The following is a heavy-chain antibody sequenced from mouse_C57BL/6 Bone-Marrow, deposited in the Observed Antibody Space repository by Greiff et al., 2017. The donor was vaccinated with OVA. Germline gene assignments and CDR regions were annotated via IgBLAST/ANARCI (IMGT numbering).Heavy chain of an antibody. D-gene: IGHD2-4*01. CDR1: GFTFSNYW. J-gene: IGHJ4*01. CDR2: IRLKSDNYAT. Sequence: EVKLQESGGGLVQPGGSMKLSCVASGFTFSNYWMNWVRQSPEKGLEWVAQIRLKSDNYATHYAESVKGRFTISRDDSKSSVYLQMNNLRAEDTGIYYGPDYDGKAMDYWGQGTSVTVSS. CDR3: PDYDGKAMDY. V-gene: IGHV6-3*01.